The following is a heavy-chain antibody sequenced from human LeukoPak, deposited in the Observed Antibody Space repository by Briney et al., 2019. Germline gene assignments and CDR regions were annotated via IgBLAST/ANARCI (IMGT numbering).Heavy chain of an antibody. V-gene: IGHV1-2*02. D-gene: IGHD1-26*01. Sequence: ASVKVSCKASGYTFTGYYMHWVRQAPGQGLKWMGWINPNSGGTNYAQKFQGRVTMTRDTSISTAYMELSRLRSDDTAVYYCAREAMVGATTPNDYWGQGTLVTVSS. J-gene: IGHJ4*02. CDR2: INPNSGGT. CDR3: AREAMVGATTPNDY. CDR1: GYTFTGYY.